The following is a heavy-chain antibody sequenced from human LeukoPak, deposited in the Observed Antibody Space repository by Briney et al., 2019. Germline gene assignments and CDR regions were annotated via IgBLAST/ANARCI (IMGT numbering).Heavy chain of an antibody. Sequence: SETLSLTCSVSGGSISGYYWTWIRQPPGKRLEWIGYIFYSGSTNYNPSLRSRVTMSVDTSKNYFSLRLSSVTAADTAVYYCARDFYASGFYFWFDPWGQGILVTVSS. CDR3: ARDFYASGFYFWFDP. D-gene: IGHD2/OR15-2a*01. J-gene: IGHJ5*02. CDR2: IFYSGST. CDR1: GGSISGYY. V-gene: IGHV4-59*12.